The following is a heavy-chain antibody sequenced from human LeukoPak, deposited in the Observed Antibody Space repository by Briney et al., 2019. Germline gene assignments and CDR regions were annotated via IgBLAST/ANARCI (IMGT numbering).Heavy chain of an antibody. J-gene: IGHJ4*02. D-gene: IGHD5-18*01. CDR3: AKDRGYSYGFFDY. CDR2: IWYDGSNK. V-gene: IGHV3-33*06. Sequence: GGSLRLSCAASGFTFSSYGMHWARQAPGKGLEWVAVIWYDGSNKYYADSVKGRFTISRDNSKNTLYLQMNSLRAEDTAVYYCAKDRGYSYGFFDYWGQGTLVTVSS. CDR1: GFTFSSYG.